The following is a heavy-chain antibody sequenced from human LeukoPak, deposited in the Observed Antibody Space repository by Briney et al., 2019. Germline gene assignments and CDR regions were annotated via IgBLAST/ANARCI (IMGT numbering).Heavy chain of an antibody. J-gene: IGHJ6*02. CDR2: IGTAGDT. V-gene: IGHV3-13*01. CDR3: ARAGVYYGMDV. D-gene: IGHD7-27*01. Sequence: GGSLRLSCAASGFTFSSYDMHWVRQGTGKGLEWVSAIGTAGDTYYPGSVKGRFTISRENAKKSLYLQMNSLRAGDTAVYYCARAGVYYGMDVWGQGTAVTVSS. CDR1: GFTFSSYD.